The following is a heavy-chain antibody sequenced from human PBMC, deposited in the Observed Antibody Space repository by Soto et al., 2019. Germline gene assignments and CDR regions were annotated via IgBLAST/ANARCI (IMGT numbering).Heavy chain of an antibody. V-gene: IGHV4-39*01. J-gene: IGHJ4*02. Sequence: PSETLSLTCTVSGGSISSSSYYWGWIRQPPGKGLEWIGSIYYSGSTYYNPSLKSRVTISVDTSKNQFSLKLSSVTAADTAVYYCASPLQPTVTDPWAFDYWGQGTLVTVSS. CDR1: GGSISSSSYY. CDR2: IYYSGST. D-gene: IGHD4-4*01. CDR3: ASPLQPTVTDPWAFDY.